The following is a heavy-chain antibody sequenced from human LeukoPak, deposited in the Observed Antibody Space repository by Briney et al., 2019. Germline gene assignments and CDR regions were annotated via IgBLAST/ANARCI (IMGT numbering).Heavy chain of an antibody. CDR1: GYTFTGYY. CDR3: ARSYCSSTSCYGYFDY. V-gene: IGHV1-2*04. J-gene: IGHJ4*02. Sequence: ASVKVSCKASGYTFTGYYMHWVRQAPGQGLEWMGWINPNSGGRNYAQKFQGWVTMTRDTSISTAYMELSRLRSDDTAVYYCARSYCSSTSCYGYFDYWGQGTLVTVSS. D-gene: IGHD2-2*01. CDR2: INPNSGGR.